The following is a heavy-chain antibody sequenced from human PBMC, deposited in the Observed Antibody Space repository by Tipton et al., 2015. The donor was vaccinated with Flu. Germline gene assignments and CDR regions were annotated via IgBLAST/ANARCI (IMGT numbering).Heavy chain of an antibody. CDR3: AKSGSYLEYLQH. CDR1: GGSISSSSYY. CDR2: IYTSGST. Sequence: TLSLTCTVSGGSISSSSYYWGWIRQPPGKGLEWIGSIYTSGSTNYNPSLKSRVTMSVDTSKNQFSLKLTSVSAADTAVYYCAKSGSYLEYLQHWGQGTLVTVSS. V-gene: IGHV4-39*07. D-gene: IGHD1-26*01. J-gene: IGHJ1*01.